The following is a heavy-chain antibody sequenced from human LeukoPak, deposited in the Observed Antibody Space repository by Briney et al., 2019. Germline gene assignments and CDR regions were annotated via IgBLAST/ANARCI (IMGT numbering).Heavy chain of an antibody. CDR2: IYYSGST. CDR3: ARDDGSNWFDFDY. D-gene: IGHD6-13*01. CDR1: GGSISSSSYY. Sequence: SETLSLTCTVSGGSISSSSYYWGWIRQPPGKGLEWIGYIYYSGSTNYNPSLKSRATISVDTSKNQFSLKLSPVTAADTAVYYCARDDGSNWFDFDYWGQGTLVTVSS. J-gene: IGHJ4*02. V-gene: IGHV4-61*01.